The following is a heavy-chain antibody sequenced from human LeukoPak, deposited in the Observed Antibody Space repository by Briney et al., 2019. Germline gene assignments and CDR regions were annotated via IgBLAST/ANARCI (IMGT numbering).Heavy chain of an antibody. D-gene: IGHD5-24*01. CDR3: ARDRVEMATTLFSY. J-gene: IGHJ4*02. CDR2: ISQDGSQK. Sequence: QPGGSLILSCVASGFTFSNYWMTWVRQAPEKGLEWVASISQDGSQKYYVDSVKGRFTISRDNAKNSLYLQMNSPRAEDTAVYYCARDRVEMATTLFSYWGQGTLVTVSS. V-gene: IGHV3-7*01. CDR1: GFTFSNYW.